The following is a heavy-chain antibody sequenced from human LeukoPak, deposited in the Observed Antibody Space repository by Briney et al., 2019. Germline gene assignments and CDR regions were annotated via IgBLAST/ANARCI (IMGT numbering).Heavy chain of an antibody. V-gene: IGHV4-39*07. CDR1: GDSFSNTNYY. J-gene: IGHJ4*02. CDR3: AREGKGYYDSSGYCTYYFDY. CDR2: IHCDGRT. D-gene: IGHD3-22*01. Sequence: SETLSLTCTVSGDSFSNTNYYWVWIRQPPGKGLEWIGAIHCDGRTYYNPSLKSRVTISVDRSKNQFSLKLSSVTAADTAVYYCAREGKGYYDSSGYCTYYFDYWGQGTLVTVSS.